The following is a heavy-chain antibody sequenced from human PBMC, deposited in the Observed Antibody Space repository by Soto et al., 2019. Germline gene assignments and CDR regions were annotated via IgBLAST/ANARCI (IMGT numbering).Heavy chain of an antibody. CDR3: ARSRSSWYGWFDP. D-gene: IGHD6-13*01. V-gene: IGHV4-30-4*01. Sequence: QVQLQESGPGLVKPSQTLSLTCTVSGGSISSGDYYWSWIRQPPGKGLEWIGYIYYSGSTYYNPSLKSRVTISVDTSKNQCSLKLSSVTAADTAVYYCARSRSSWYGWFDPWGQGTLVTVSS. J-gene: IGHJ5*02. CDR1: GGSISSGDYY. CDR2: IYYSGST.